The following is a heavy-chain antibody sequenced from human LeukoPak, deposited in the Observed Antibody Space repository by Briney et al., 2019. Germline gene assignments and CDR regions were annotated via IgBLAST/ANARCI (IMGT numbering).Heavy chain of an antibody. CDR1: GFSLTTRGVG. V-gene: IGHV2-5*02. CDR2: IYWDDDK. D-gene: IGHD3-22*01. J-gene: IGHJ3*02. CDR3: ARLAYYDNSGSSRPFDI. Sequence: SGPSLVKPTQTLTLTCAFSGFSLTTRGVGVGWIRQPPGKALKWLALIYWDDDKRYSPSLKSRHTITKDTSKKQVVLTVTNLDPVDTATYYCARLAYYDNSGSSRPFDIWGQGTRVTVSS.